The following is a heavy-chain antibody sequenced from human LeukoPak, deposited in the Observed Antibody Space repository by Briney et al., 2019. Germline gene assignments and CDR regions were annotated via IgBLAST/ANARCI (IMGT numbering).Heavy chain of an antibody. J-gene: IGHJ4*02. Sequence: GGSLRLSCAASGFTFSSYWMSWVRQAPGKGLEWVANIKQDGSEKYYVDSVKGRFTISRDNAKNSLYLQMNSLRAEDTAVYYCARDSFYDILTGYYNGVDYWGQGTLVTVSS. CDR3: ARDSFYDILTGYYNGVDY. D-gene: IGHD3-9*01. CDR2: IKQDGSEK. V-gene: IGHV3-7*01. CDR1: GFTFSSYW.